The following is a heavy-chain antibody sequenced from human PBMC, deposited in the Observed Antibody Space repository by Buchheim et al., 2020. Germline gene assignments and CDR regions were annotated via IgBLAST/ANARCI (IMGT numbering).Heavy chain of an antibody. D-gene: IGHD3-3*01. J-gene: IGHJ4*01. CDR1: GFSLSDFW. CDR3: ARAENGLRLLSY. V-gene: IGHV3-7*01. Sequence: EVQLVQSGGGLVQPGGSLRLPCEVSGFSLSDFWMRWVGQAPGKGLEWVASIKVDRNEQYYVDSVKGRFTISGDNAQNSLYLQMNSLRADNTAVYYCARAENGLRLLSYWGQGTL. CDR2: IKVDRNEQ.